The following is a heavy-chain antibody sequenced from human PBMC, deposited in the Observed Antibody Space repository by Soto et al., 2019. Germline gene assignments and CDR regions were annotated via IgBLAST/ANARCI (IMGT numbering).Heavy chain of an antibody. CDR1: GGSISSGDYY. J-gene: IGHJ4*02. D-gene: IGHD3-22*01. CDR3: ARGSYYYDSSGYYKYFDY. Sequence: PSETLSLTCTVSGGSISSGDYYWSWIRQPPGKGLEWIGYIYYSGSTYYNPSLKSRVTISVDTSKNQFSLKLSSVTAADTAVYYCARGSYYYDSSGYYKYFDYWGQGTLVT. V-gene: IGHV4-30-4*01. CDR2: IYYSGST.